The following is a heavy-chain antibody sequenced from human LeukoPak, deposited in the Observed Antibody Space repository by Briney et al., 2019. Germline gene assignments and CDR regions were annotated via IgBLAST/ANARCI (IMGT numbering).Heavy chain of an antibody. D-gene: IGHD6-19*01. Sequence: SETLSLTCAVYGGSFGGYYWSWIRQPPGKGLEWIGEINHSGSTNYNPSLKSRVTISVDTSKNQFSLKLSSVTAADTAVYYCARGLAVAGRYYYYGMDVWGKGTTVTVSS. V-gene: IGHV4-34*01. CDR2: INHSGST. J-gene: IGHJ6*04. CDR1: GGSFGGYY. CDR3: ARGLAVAGRYYYYGMDV.